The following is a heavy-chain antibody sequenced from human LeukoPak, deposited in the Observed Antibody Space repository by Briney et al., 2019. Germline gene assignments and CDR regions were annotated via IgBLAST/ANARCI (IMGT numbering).Heavy chain of an antibody. CDR3: ARDSTPHYDFWSGYVSPNWFDP. D-gene: IGHD3-3*01. Sequence: GGSLRLSCAASGFTFSSYSMNWVRQAPGKGLEWVSSISSSSSYIYYADSVKGRFTISRDNAKNSLYLQMNSLRAEDTAVYYCARDSTPHYDFWSGYVSPNWFDPWGQGTLVTVSS. CDR2: ISSSSSYI. V-gene: IGHV3-21*01. CDR1: GFTFSSYS. J-gene: IGHJ5*02.